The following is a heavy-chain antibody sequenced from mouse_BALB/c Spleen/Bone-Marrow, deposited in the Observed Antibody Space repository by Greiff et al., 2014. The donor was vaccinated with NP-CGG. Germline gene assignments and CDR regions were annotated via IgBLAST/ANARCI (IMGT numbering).Heavy chain of an antibody. CDR3: AIGLLGDY. J-gene: IGHJ4*01. Sequence: LVESGAELVKPGASVKLSCKASGYTFTSYWMHWVKQRPGQGLEWIGEINPSNGRTNYNEKFKSKATLTVDKSSSTAYMQLRSLTSEDSAVYYCAIGLLGDYWGQGTSVTVSS. CDR1: GYTFTSYW. CDR2: INPSNGRT. D-gene: IGHD2-10*01. V-gene: IGHV1S81*02.